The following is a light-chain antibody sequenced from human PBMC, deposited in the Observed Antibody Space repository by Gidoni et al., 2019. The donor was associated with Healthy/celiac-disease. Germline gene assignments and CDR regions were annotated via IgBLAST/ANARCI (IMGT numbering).Light chain of an antibody. CDR2: AAS. J-gene: IGKJ2*01. Sequence: IHITQSPSSLSASVGDRVTITCRASQSISSYLNWYQQKPGKAPKLLIYAASSLQSGVPSRFSGSGSGTDVTLTISSLQPEDFATYYCQQSYSTPPYTFGQGTKLEIK. V-gene: IGKV1-39*01. CDR3: QQSYSTPPYT. CDR1: QSISSY.